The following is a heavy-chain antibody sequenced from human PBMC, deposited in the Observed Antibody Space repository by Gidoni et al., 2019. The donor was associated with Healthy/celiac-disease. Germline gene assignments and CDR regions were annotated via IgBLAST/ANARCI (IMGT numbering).Heavy chain of an antibody. V-gene: IGHV2-26*01. CDR3: GSRGY. J-gene: IGHJ4*02. Sequence: QVTLKESVPVLVKPTETLTLTCTVSGFSLSNATMGVSWIRQHPGKALEWLAQIFSNEEKYYSTSLKSRLTFSKVTSKSQVVLTMTIIDPVDTAAYYCGSRGYWGQGTLVIVSS. D-gene: IGHD2-2*01. CDR2: IFSNEEK. CDR1: GFSLSNATMG.